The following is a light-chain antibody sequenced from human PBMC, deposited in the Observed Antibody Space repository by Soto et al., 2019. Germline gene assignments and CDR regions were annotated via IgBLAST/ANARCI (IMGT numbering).Light chain of an antibody. Sequence: EIVLTQSPGTLSLSPGERATLSCRASQSVSSSYLAWYQQKPGQAPRLLIYGASSSATGIPDRFSGSGSGTDFTLTISRLEPEDFAVYYCHKYGSSPYTFGQGTKLEIK. CDR3: HKYGSSPYT. CDR1: QSVSSSY. CDR2: GAS. V-gene: IGKV3-20*01. J-gene: IGKJ2*01.